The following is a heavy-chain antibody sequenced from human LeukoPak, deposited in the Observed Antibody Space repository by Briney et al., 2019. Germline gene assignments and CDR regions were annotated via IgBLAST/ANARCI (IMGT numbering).Heavy chain of an antibody. V-gene: IGHV3-30*02. D-gene: IGHD1-26*01. CDR1: GFTFSSYG. CDR3: AKGRSGSQYYFDY. CDR2: IRYDGSNK. Sequence: GGSLRLSCAASGFTFSSYGMHWVRQAPGKGLEWVAFIRYDGSNKYYADSVKGRFTISRDNSKNTLYLQMNSLRAEDTAVYYCAKGRSGSQYYFDYWGQGTPVTVSS. J-gene: IGHJ4*02.